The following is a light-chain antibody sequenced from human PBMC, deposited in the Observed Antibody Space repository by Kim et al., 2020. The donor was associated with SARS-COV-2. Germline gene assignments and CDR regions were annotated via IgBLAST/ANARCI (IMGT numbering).Light chain of an antibody. J-gene: IGKJ5*01. Sequence: EIVLTQSPATLSVSPGERAILSCMASQNVVNRLVWYQQKPGQAPRLLISAASTRATGIPDRFSGSGSGTDFTLTISSLQSEDSAVYYCQQYHSWAPITFGQGTRLEIK. CDR2: AAS. V-gene: IGKV3D-15*01. CDR3: QQYHSWAPIT. CDR1: QNVVNR.